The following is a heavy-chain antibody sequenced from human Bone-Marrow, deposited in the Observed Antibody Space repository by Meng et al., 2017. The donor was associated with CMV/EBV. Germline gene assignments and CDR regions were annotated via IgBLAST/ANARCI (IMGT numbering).Heavy chain of an antibody. CDR2: ISYGGSNK. Sequence: GESLMFSCAASGFIFSSYAMHWVRQAPGKGLEWVAVISYGGSNKYYADSVKGRFTISRDNYKTTMYLQMNSLRDEDTAVYYCAREGVVVVPTAISYYYYGMDVWGQGTTVTVSS. CDR3: AREGVVVVPTAISYYYYGMDV. V-gene: IGHV3-30*04. D-gene: IGHD2-2*01. J-gene: IGHJ6*02. CDR1: GFIFSSYA.